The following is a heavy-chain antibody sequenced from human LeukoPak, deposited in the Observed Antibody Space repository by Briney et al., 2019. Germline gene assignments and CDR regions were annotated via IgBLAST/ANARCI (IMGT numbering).Heavy chain of an antibody. J-gene: IGHJ4*02. V-gene: IGHV3-49*03. CDR3: TRGTADYGDYAGNDY. D-gene: IGHD4-17*01. Sequence: GGSLRLSCTASGFTFGDYAMSWFRQAPGKGLEWVGFIRSKAYGGTTEYAASVKGRFTVSRDDSKSIAYLQMNSLKTEDTAVYYCTRGTADYGDYAGNDYWGQGTLVTVSS. CDR1: GFTFGDYA. CDR2: IRSKAYGGTT.